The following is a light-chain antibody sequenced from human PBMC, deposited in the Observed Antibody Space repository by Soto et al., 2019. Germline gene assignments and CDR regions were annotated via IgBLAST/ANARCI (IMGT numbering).Light chain of an antibody. CDR1: QSVNSNY. CDR3: QQYDSTPPT. J-gene: IGKJ1*01. CDR2: GAS. Sequence: EIVLTQSPGTLSLSPGERATLSCRASQSVNSNYLAWYQRKPGQAPRLLIYGASNRATAIPYRFSASGSGTDFTLNITRLEAEDFAVYYCQQYDSTPPTFGQGTKVEVK. V-gene: IGKV3-20*01.